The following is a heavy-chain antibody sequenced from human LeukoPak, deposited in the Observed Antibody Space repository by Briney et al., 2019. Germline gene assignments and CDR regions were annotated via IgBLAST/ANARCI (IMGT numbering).Heavy chain of an antibody. CDR1: GFIFTSYA. Sequence: GGSLRLSCAASGFIFTSYAMSWVRQAPGKGLEWVSAITGSGGSTYYADSVKGRFTTSRDSAKNALYLQMNSLRAEDTAVYHCAKVIDSSGSKGAFDIWGQGTMVTVSS. CDR2: ITGSGGST. D-gene: IGHD3-22*01. J-gene: IGHJ3*02. CDR3: AKVIDSSGSKGAFDI. V-gene: IGHV3-23*01.